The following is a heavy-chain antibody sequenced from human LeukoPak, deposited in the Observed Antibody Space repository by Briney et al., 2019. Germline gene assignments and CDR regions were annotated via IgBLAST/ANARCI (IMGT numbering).Heavy chain of an antibody. CDR2: ISSSGSTI. CDR1: GFTFSDYY. V-gene: IGHV3-11*01. CDR3: ARSSSSNAYYYYYYMGV. D-gene: IGHD1-1*01. Sequence: GGSLRLSCAASGFTFSDYYMSWIRQAPGKGLEWVSYISSSGSTIYYADSVKGRFTISRDNAKNSLYLQMNSLRAEDTAVYYCARSSSSNAYYYYYYMGVWDKGTTVTVSS. J-gene: IGHJ6*03.